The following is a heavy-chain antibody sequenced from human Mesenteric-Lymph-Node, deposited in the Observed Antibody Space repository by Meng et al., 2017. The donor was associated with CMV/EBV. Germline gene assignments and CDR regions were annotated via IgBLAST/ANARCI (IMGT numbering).Heavy chain of an antibody. J-gene: IGHJ6*02. CDR3: ARAPLRFLEWPGGMDV. CDR2: IYYSGST. D-gene: IGHD3-3*01. V-gene: IGHV4-59*12. Sequence: SETLSLTCTVSGGSISSYYWSWIRQPPGKGLEWIGYIYYSGSTNYNPSLKSRVTISVDTSKNQFSLKLSSVTAADTAVYYCARAPLRFLEWPGGMDVWGQGTTVTVSS. CDR1: GGSISSYY.